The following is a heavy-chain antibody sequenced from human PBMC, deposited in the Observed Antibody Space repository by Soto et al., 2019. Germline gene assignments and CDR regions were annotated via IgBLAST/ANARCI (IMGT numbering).Heavy chain of an antibody. CDR2: ISSDWSST. D-gene: IGHD6-19*01. Sequence: GGSLRLSCAASGFTFSGYWMHWVRQAPGKGLVWVSRISSDWSSTNYADSVKGRFTISRDNAKNTLYLQMQSLRAEDTAVYYCARGGGGAVAVEFYYGFDVWGQGTTVTVSS. CDR3: ARGGGGAVAVEFYYGFDV. J-gene: IGHJ6*02. V-gene: IGHV3-74*01. CDR1: GFTFSGYW.